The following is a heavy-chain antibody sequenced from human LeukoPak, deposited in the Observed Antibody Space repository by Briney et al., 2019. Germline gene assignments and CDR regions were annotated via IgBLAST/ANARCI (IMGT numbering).Heavy chain of an antibody. CDR2: IYHSGST. J-gene: IGHJ4*02. CDR1: GYSISSGYY. V-gene: IGHV4-38-2*02. Sequence: PSETLSLTCTVSGYSISSGYYWGWIRQPPGKGLEWIGSIYHSGSTYYNPSLKSRVTISVDTSKNQFSLKLSSVTAADTAVYYCARARDGYNPECFDYWGQGTLVTVSS. CDR3: ARARDGYNPECFDY. D-gene: IGHD5-24*01.